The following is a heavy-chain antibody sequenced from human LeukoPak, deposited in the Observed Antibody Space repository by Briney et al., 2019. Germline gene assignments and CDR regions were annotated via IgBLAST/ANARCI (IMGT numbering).Heavy chain of an antibody. CDR1: GGSFSGYY. CDR2: INHSGST. D-gene: IGHD2-15*01. V-gene: IGHV4-34*01. CDR3: ARGGPPYCSGGSCYSNWFDP. J-gene: IGHJ5*02. Sequence: PSETLSLTCAVYGGSFSGYYWSWIRQPPGKGLEWIGEINHSGSTNYNPSLKSRATISVDTSKNQFSLKLSSVTAADTAVYYCARGGPPYCSGGSCYSNWFDPWGQGTLVTVSS.